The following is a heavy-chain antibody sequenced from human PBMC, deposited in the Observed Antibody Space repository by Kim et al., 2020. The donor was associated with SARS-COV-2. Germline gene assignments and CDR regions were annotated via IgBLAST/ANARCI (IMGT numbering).Heavy chain of an antibody. CDR1: GFTFSSYA. J-gene: IGHJ5*02. D-gene: IGHD3-22*01. CDR3: ARDRYTMIVEAFWFDP. Sequence: GGSLRLSCAASGFTFSSYAMHWVRQAPGKGPEWVAVISYDGSNKYYADSVKGRFTISRDNSKNTLYLQMNSLRAEDTAVYYCARDRYTMIVEAFWFDPWGQGTLVTVSS. CDR2: ISYDGSNK. V-gene: IGHV3-30*04.